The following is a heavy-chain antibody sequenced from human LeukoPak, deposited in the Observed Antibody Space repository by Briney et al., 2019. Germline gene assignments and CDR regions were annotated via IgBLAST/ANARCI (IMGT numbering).Heavy chain of an antibody. J-gene: IGHJ4*02. V-gene: IGHV3-33*06. CDR2: IWYDGSNK. Sequence: GGSLRLSCAASGFNFRDHWMDWVRQAPGKGLEWVAVIWYDGSNKYYADSVKGRFTISRDNSKNTLYLQMNSLRAEDTALYFCAKGLGYSYGYFDYWGQGTLVTVSS. D-gene: IGHD5-18*01. CDR3: AKGLGYSYGYFDY. CDR1: GFNFRDHW.